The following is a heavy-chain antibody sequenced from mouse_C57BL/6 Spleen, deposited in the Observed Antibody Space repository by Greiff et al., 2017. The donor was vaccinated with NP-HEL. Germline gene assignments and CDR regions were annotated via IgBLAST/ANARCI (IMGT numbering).Heavy chain of an antibody. CDR1: GYAFTNYL. Sequence: VQLQQSGAELVRPGTSVKVSCKASGYAFTNYLIEWVKQRPGQGLEWIGVINPGSGGTNYNEKFKGKATLTADKSSSTAYMQLSSLTSEDSAVYFCARKKGSGSGSLDYWGQGTTLTVSS. J-gene: IGHJ2*01. V-gene: IGHV1-54*01. D-gene: IGHD3-2*02. CDR2: INPGSGGT. CDR3: ARKKGSGSGSLDY.